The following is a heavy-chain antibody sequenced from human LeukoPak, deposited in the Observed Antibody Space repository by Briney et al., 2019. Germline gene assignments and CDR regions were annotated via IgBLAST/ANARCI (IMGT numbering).Heavy chain of an antibody. D-gene: IGHD3-9*01. CDR1: GFTFSSYA. Sequence: PGGSLRLSCAASGFTFSSYAMSWVRRAPGKGLEWVSAISGSGGSTYYADSVKGRFTISRDNSKNTLYLQMNSLRAEDTAVYYCAKDPVVTYYDILTGYQPDDYWGQGTLVTVSS. CDR3: AKDPVVTYYDILTGYQPDDY. V-gene: IGHV3-23*01. CDR2: ISGSGGST. J-gene: IGHJ4*02.